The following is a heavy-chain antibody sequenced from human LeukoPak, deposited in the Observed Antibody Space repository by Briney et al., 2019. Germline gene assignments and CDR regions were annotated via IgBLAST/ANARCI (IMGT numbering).Heavy chain of an antibody. CDR2: VRGSDAGT. Sequence: PGGSLRLSCAASGFSFSSYAMNWGCHTPGKGLGWVSAVRGSDAGTSYADSVRGRFTISRDNSTNTLYLQINSLRAEDTAVYYCAKNRGGSYYSGSDYWGQGALVTVSS. D-gene: IGHD1-26*01. J-gene: IGHJ4*02. CDR3: AKNRGGSYYSGSDY. CDR1: GFSFSSYA. V-gene: IGHV3-23*01.